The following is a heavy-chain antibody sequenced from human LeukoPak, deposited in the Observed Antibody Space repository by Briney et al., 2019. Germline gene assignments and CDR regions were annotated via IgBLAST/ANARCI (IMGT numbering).Heavy chain of an antibody. J-gene: IGHJ4*02. CDR2: VSYDGSSE. D-gene: IGHD4-17*01. CDR1: GFTFSSYW. V-gene: IGHV3-30*18. CDR3: VKDIDGDYIY. Sequence: GGSLRLSCAASGFTFSSYWMSWVRQAPGKGLEWVAVVSYDGSSENYADSVKGRFTVSRDNSKNTVYLQMNSLRAEDTAVYYCVKDIDGDYIYWGQGTLVTVSS.